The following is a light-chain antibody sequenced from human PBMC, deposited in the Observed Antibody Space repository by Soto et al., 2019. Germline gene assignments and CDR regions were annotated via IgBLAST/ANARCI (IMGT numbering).Light chain of an antibody. CDR1: ETVRTF. Sequence: EVVLTQSPATLSLSPGERATLSCRARETVRTFVDWSQQKPGQAPRLLIYGASNRATGIPARFSGSGSGTDFTLTSSNLEPEDFAVYYCQQHSHWPPWTFGQGTRVEIQ. CDR2: GAS. CDR3: QQHSHWPPWT. V-gene: IGKV3-11*01. J-gene: IGKJ1*01.